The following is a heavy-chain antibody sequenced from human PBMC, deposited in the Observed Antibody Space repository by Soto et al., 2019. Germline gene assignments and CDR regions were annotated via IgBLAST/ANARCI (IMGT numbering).Heavy chain of an antibody. J-gene: IGHJ2*01. CDR3: AFFFQAEDGIRDVRSVSEFLLNRSSDL. CDR2: IYYSGST. V-gene: IGHV4-30-4*05. D-gene: IGHD3-10*02. Sequence: PGKGLEWIGYIYYSGSTYYNPSLKSRVTISVNTSKNKFSLKLSYVTAADTAVYYCAFFFQAEDGIRDVRSVSEFLLNRSSDL.